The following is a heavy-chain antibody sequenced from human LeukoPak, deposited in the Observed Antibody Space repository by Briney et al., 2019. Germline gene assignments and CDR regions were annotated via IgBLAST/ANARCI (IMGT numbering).Heavy chain of an antibody. D-gene: IGHD3-22*01. CDR3: AKGRDSSGYYFDY. Sequence: GGSLRLSCGASGFIFDDYAMHWVRQAPGKGLEWVSLISGDAYATYYGDSVKGRFTISRDNSKNSLYLQMNSLRTEDTALYYCAKGRDSSGYYFDYWGQGTLVTVSS. J-gene: IGHJ4*02. CDR2: ISGDAYAT. CDR1: GFIFDDYA. V-gene: IGHV3-43*02.